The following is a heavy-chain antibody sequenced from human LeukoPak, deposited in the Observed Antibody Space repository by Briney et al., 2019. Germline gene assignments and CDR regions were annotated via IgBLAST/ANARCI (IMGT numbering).Heavy chain of an antibody. Sequence: GGSLRLSCAASGFAFDDYAVHWVRQAPGKGLEWVSLMRGDGITTYYADSVKGRFTISRDNSKNSLYLQMNSLRIEDTALYYCAKGRGYSSNAADSWGQGTLVTVSS. CDR1: GFAFDDYA. CDR2: MRGDGITT. V-gene: IGHV3-43*02. J-gene: IGHJ5*01. CDR3: AKGRGYSSNAADS. D-gene: IGHD5-18*01.